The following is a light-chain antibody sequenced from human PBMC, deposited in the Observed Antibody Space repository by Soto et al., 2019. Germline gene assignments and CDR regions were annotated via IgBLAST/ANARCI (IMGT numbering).Light chain of an antibody. J-gene: IGKJ1*01. Sequence: EIVLTQSPGTLSLSPGERATLSCRASQSVSSSYLAWYQQKPGQAPRLLIYGSSSRATGIADSFSGSGSGTDFTRIISRLEPEDFAVYYCQQYGSSPWTFGQGTKVEIK. V-gene: IGKV3-20*01. CDR3: QQYGSSPWT. CDR2: GSS. CDR1: QSVSSSY.